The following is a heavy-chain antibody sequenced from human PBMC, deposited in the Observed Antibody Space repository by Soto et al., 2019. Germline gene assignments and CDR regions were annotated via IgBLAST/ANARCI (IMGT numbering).Heavy chain of an antibody. J-gene: IGHJ4*01. Sequence: QVQLQESGPGMVKPSETLSLTCTVSGVSISSSFWSWIRQPAGKGLEYIGRIYSSGSTNQNPSLKSRITMSVDTSKNQFSLRLSSVTAADTAVYYCARDRIALAGFDYWGHGTLVTVSS. D-gene: IGHD6-19*01. V-gene: IGHV4-4*07. CDR1: GVSISSSF. CDR2: IYSSGST. CDR3: ARDRIALAGFDY.